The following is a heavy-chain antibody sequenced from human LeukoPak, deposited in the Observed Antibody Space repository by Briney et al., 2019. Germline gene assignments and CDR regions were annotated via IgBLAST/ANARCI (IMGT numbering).Heavy chain of an antibody. CDR1: GGSISSYY. J-gene: IGHJ4*02. Sequence: SETLSLTCTVSGGSISSYYWSRIRQPPGKGLEWIGYIYYSGSTNCNPSLKSRVTISVDTSKNQFSLKLSSVTAADTAVYYCAGVISSGNVLFDYWGQGTLVTVSS. V-gene: IGHV4-59*01. CDR3: AGVISSGNVLFDY. D-gene: IGHD4-23*01. CDR2: IYYSGST.